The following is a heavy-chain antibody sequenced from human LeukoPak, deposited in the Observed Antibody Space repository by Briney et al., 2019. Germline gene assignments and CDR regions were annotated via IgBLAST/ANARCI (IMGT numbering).Heavy chain of an antibody. Sequence: ASVKVSCKASGYTFTSYGISWVRQAPGQGLEWMGWISAYNGNTNYAQKLQGRVTMTTDTSTSTAYTELRSLRSDDTAVYYCARDGYHSGSYVFLQVRINDYWGQGTLVTVSS. J-gene: IGHJ4*02. D-gene: IGHD3-10*01. V-gene: IGHV1-18*01. CDR3: ARDGYHSGSYVFLQVRINDY. CDR2: ISAYNGNT. CDR1: GYTFTSYG.